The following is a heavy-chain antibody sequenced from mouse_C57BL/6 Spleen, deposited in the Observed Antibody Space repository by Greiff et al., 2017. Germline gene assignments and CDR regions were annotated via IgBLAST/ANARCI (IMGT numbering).Heavy chain of an antibody. CDR1: GYTFTSYW. CDR2: IDPSDSET. J-gene: IGHJ2*01. Sequence: QVQLQQPGAELVRPGSSVKLSCKASGYTFTSYWMHWVKQRPIQGLEWIGNIDPSDSETHYNQKFKDKATLTVDKSSSTAYMQLSSLTSEDSAVYYCARQGAYYGNFIDYWGQGTTLTVSS. V-gene: IGHV1-52*01. D-gene: IGHD2-1*01. CDR3: ARQGAYYGNFIDY.